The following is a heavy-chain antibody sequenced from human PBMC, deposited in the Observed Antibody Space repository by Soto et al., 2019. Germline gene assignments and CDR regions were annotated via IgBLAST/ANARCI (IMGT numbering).Heavy chain of an antibody. CDR1: GYTFTNYG. V-gene: IGHV1-46*03. Sequence: GASVKVSCKASGYTFTNYGVSWVRQAPGQGLEWMGIINPSGGSTSYAQKFQGRVTMTRDTSTSTVYMELSSLRSEDTAVYYCARGIAVAGTIFDYWGQGTLVTVSS. CDR3: ARGIAVAGTIFDY. D-gene: IGHD6-19*01. J-gene: IGHJ4*02. CDR2: INPSGGST.